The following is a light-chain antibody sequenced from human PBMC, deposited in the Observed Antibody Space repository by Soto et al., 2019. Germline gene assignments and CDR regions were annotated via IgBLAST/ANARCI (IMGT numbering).Light chain of an antibody. CDR3: QSYDSSSVV. CDR2: EDN. Sequence: NFMLTQPHSVSESPGKTVTISCTRSSGSIASNYVQWYQQRPGSAPTTVIYEDNQRPSGVPDRFSGSIDSSSNSASLTISGLKTDDEAYYYCQSYDSSSVVFGGGTKLTVL. J-gene: IGLJ2*01. CDR1: SGSIASNY. V-gene: IGLV6-57*04.